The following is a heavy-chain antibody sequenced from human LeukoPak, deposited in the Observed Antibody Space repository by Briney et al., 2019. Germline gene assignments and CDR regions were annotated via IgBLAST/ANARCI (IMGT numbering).Heavy chain of an antibody. Sequence: SGGSLILSCAASGFTLSDYYMSWIRRAPGKGLEWVSYISSSSSYTKYADSVKGRFTISRDNAENSLYLQMNSLRAEDTAVYYCASSRGYSYELDYWGQGTLVTVSS. J-gene: IGHJ4*02. CDR3: ASSRGYSYELDY. D-gene: IGHD5-18*01. CDR1: GFTLSDYY. V-gene: IGHV3-11*03. CDR2: ISSSSSYT.